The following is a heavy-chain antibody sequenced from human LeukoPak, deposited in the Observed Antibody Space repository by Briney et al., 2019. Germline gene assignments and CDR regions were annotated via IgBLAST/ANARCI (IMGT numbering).Heavy chain of an antibody. CDR3: AYSSSWYPTGVYFDY. Sequence: SVKVSCKASGGTFSSYAISWVRQAPGQGLEWMGGIIPIFGTANYAQKFQGRVTITADESTSTAYMELSSLRSEGTAVYYCAYSSSWYPTGVYFDYWGQGTLVTVSS. V-gene: IGHV1-69*13. CDR2: IIPIFGTA. J-gene: IGHJ4*02. D-gene: IGHD6-13*01. CDR1: GGTFSSYA.